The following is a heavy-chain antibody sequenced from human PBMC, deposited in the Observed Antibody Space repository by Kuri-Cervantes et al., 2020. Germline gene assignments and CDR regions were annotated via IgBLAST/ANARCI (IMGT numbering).Heavy chain of an antibody. J-gene: IGHJ2*01. CDR2: IYYSGST. CDR1: GGSISSSSYY. D-gene: IGHD7-27*01. V-gene: IGHV4-39*07. Sequence: LSCTVSGGSISSSSYYWGWIRQPPGKGLEWIGSIYYSGSTYYNPSLKSRVTISVDTSKNQFSLKLSSVTAADTAVYYCARLTNWGPYWYFDLWGRGTLVTVSS. CDR3: ARLTNWGPYWYFDL.